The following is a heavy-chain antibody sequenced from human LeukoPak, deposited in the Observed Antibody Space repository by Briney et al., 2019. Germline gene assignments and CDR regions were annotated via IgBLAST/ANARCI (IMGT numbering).Heavy chain of an antibody. V-gene: IGHV4-34*01. D-gene: IGHD1-7*01. CDR3: ARGRNWNYGGWFDP. J-gene: IGHJ5*02. CDR1: GGSFSGYY. Sequence: SETLSLTCGVYGGSFSGYYWSWIRQPPGKGLEWIGEINHSGSANHNPSLKSRVTISVDTSKNQFSLKLTSVTAADTAVYYCARGRNWNYGGWFDPWGQGTLVTVSS. CDR2: INHSGSA.